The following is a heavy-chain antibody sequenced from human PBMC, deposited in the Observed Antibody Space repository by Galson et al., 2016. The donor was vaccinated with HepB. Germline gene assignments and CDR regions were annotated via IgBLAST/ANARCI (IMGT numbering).Heavy chain of an antibody. CDR1: GFTFSSYA. Sequence: SLRLSCAASGFTFSSYAMSWVRQAPGKGLEWVSAISGNGDSIYYADSVRGRFTISRDNSKNTLFLQINSLRAVDTAVFYCAKDVYYDFWSALHNYFEYWGQGTLVTVSS. CDR2: ISGNGDSI. V-gene: IGHV3-23*01. CDR3: AKDVYYDFWSALHNYFEY. D-gene: IGHD3-3*01. J-gene: IGHJ4*02.